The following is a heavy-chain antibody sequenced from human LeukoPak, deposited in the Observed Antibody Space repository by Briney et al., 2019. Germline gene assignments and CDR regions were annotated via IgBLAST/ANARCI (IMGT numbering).Heavy chain of an antibody. J-gene: IGHJ6*03. CDR1: GFTFSSYS. CDR2: ITSTSSAI. Sequence: GGSLRLSCAASGFTFSSYSMNWVRQAPGKGLEWLSFITSTSSAIYYADSVKGRFTNSRDNARNSLFLQMNSLRTDDTAVYYCARVRGAWYMDVWGKGTTVTVSS. V-gene: IGHV3-48*04. D-gene: IGHD3-10*01. CDR3: ARVRGAWYMDV.